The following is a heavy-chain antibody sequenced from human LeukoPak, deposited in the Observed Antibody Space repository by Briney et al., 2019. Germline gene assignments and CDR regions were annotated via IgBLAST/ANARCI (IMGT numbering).Heavy chain of an antibody. CDR3: ARDFSKRRLDY. J-gene: IGHJ4*02. V-gene: IGHV1-46*01. CDR1: GYTVTEVA. Sequence: ASVKVSCKVSGYTVTEVAIHWVRQTPREGLEWMGIINPSGGSTSYAQKFQGRVTMTRDTSTSTVYMELSSLRSEDTAVYYCARDFSKRRLDYWGQGTLVTVSS. D-gene: IGHD1-1*01. CDR2: INPSGGST.